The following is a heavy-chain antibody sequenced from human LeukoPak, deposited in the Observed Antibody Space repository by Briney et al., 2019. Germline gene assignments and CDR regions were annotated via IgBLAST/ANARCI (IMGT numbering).Heavy chain of an antibody. V-gene: IGHV3-21*01. CDR3: ARGSGYDAFDI. J-gene: IGHJ3*02. D-gene: IGHD5-12*01. CDR2: ISSSSSYI. CDR1: GFTFSSYS. Sequence: GGSLRLSRAASGFTFSSYSMNWVRQAPGKGLEWVSSISSSSSYIYYADSVKGRFTISRDNAKNSLYLQMNSLRAEDTAVYYCARGSGYDAFDIWGQGTMVTVSS.